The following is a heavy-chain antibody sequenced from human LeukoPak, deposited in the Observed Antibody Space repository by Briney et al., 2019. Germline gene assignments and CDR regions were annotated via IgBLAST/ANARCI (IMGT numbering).Heavy chain of an antibody. Sequence: GASVKVSCKASGGTFSSYAISWVRQAPGQGLEWMGGIIPIFGTANYAQKFQGRVTITADESTSTAYMELSSLRSEDTAVYYCARESSAASGGNDDFDYWGQGTLVTVSS. CDR1: GGTFSSYA. D-gene: IGHD4-23*01. J-gene: IGHJ4*02. CDR2: IIPIFGTA. CDR3: ARESSAASGGNDDFDY. V-gene: IGHV1-69*13.